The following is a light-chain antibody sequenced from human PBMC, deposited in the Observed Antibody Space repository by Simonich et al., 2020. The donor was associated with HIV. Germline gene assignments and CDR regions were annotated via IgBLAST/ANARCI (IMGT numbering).Light chain of an antibody. CDR3: QQYNNWPT. CDR1: QSVSSSY. V-gene: IGKV3D-15*01. J-gene: IGKJ4*01. Sequence: EIVLTQSPGTLSLSPGERPTLSCRASQSVSSSYLAWYQQKPGLAPRLLIYDASSRATGIPARFSGSGSGTEFTLTITSMQSEDFALYYCQQYNNWPTFGGGTKVEIK. CDR2: DAS.